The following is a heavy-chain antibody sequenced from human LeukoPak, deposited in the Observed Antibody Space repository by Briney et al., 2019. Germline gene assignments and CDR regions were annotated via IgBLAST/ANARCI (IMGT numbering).Heavy chain of an antibody. J-gene: IGHJ4*02. D-gene: IGHD6-19*01. CDR1: GFTFSDYR. V-gene: IGHV3-7*03. Sequence: GGSLRLSCVASGFTFSDYRMSWVRQAPGKGLEWLANIKQDGGEGYCVDSVKGRFTISRDNAKNSLYLQMNSLRAEDTAVYYCAKDKSIGWSYYVDFWGQGTRVTVSS. CDR3: AKDKSIGWSYYVDF. CDR2: IKQDGGEG.